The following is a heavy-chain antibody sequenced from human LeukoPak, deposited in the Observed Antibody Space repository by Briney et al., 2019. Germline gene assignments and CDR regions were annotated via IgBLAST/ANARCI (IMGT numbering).Heavy chain of an antibody. D-gene: IGHD2-2*01. J-gene: IGHJ4*02. CDR3: ARKYCTSTNCPDGFDY. CDR1: GDTLFNHG. V-gene: IGHV1-69*05. Sequence: GASVKVSCKASGDTLFNHGVSWVRQAPGQGLEWMGGLIPIFGSPQYAQKFQGRLTTATDDSTNTAYMELSSLRVDDTAVYYCARKYCTSTNCPDGFDYWGQGTPVTVST. CDR2: LIPIFGSP.